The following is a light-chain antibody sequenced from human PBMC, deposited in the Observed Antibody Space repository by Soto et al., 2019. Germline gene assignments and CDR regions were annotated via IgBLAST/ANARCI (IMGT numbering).Light chain of an antibody. Sequence: MTQSPSTLSASVGDRVTITCRASQSISSWLAWYQQKPGKAPKLLIYDASSLESGVPSRFSDSGSGTEFTLTISILQPDDFATYYCQQYNSYSWTFGQR. CDR3: QQYNSYSWT. CDR2: DAS. V-gene: IGKV1-5*01. J-gene: IGKJ1*01. CDR1: QSISSW.